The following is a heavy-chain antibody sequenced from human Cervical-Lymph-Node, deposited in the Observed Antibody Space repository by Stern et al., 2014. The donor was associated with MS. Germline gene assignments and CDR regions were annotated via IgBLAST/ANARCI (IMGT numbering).Heavy chain of an antibody. CDR1: GGTFSNYA. D-gene: IGHD3-22*01. J-gene: IGHJ4*02. CDR3: ARGPDHTSGYYYAY. CDR2: IIPIFGTA. V-gene: IGHV1-69*01. Sequence: QVQLVQSGAEVKKPGSSVKVSCKASGGTFSNYAISWVRQAPGQGLEWMGGIIPIFGTANYAQKFQGRVTITADESTSTAYMELSSLRSEDTAVYYCARGPDHTSGYYYAYWGQGTLVTVSS.